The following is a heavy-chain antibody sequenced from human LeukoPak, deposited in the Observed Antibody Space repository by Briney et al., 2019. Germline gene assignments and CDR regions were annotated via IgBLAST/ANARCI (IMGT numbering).Heavy chain of an antibody. CDR2: LYSDGNT. J-gene: IGHJ4*02. V-gene: IGHV3-53*01. Sequence: GGSLRLSCAASGFTVITNDMTWVRQAPGKGLEWVSVLYSDGNTKYADSVQGRFTITRDNSKNTLYLEMNSLSPDDTAVYYCARGVEPLAANTLAYWGQGTLVTVSS. D-gene: IGHD1-14*01. CDR1: GFTVITND. CDR3: ARGVEPLAANTLAY.